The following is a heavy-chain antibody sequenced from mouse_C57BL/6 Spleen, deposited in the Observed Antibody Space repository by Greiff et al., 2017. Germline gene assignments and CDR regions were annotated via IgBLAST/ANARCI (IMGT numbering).Heavy chain of an antibody. Sequence: QVQLQQSGPGLVAPSPSLSITCTVSGFSLTSYAISWVRQPPGKGLEWLGVIWTGGGTNYNSALKSRRSISKDNSTSQDFLKMNSRQTDDTARYYCARMNYYGYDGAWFAYWGQGTLVTVSA. V-gene: IGHV2-9-1*01. J-gene: IGHJ3*01. CDR3: ARMNYYGYDGAWFAY. CDR2: IWTGGGT. D-gene: IGHD2-2*01. CDR1: GFSLTSYA.